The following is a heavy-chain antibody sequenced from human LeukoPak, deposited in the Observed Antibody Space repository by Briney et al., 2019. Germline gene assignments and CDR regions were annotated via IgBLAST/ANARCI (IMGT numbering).Heavy chain of an antibody. CDR2: FYHGGST. CDR3: ARAMSIAARLLTIFDY. V-gene: IGHV4-39*07. D-gene: IGHD6-6*01. Sequence: SETLSLTCTVSSGSINSSPYYWGWIRQSPGKGLEWIGTFYHGGSTYYNPSLKSRVTISVDTSKNQFSLNLTSVTAADTAVYYCARAMSIAARLLTIFDYWGQGTLVTVSS. CDR1: SGSINSSPYY. J-gene: IGHJ4*02.